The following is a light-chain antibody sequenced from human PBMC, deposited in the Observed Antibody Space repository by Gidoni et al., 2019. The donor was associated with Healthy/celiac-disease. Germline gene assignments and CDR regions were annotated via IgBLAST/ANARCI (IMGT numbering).Light chain of an antibody. V-gene: IGKV3-11*01. CDR3: QQRSNWPPIT. J-gene: IGKJ5*01. CDR1: QSVSSY. CDR2: GAS. Sequence: EIVLTQSPATLSLSPGERATLACRTSQSVSSYLAWSQQKPGQAPRLLSYGASNGATGITARFSGSWSGTDFTLTISSLVPEDYTVYYCQQRSNWPPITFGQXTRLKIK.